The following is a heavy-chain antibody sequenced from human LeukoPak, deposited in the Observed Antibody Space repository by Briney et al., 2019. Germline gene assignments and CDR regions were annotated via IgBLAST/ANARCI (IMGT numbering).Heavy chain of an antibody. Sequence: GGSLRLSCEASGFTFSSYGMHWVRQAPGKGLEWVSYISSSGSTIYYADSVKGRFTISRDNAKNSLYLQMNSLRAEDTAVYYCARDSGYYYDSSGYYRGAFDIWGQGTMVTVSS. D-gene: IGHD3-22*01. CDR3: ARDSGYYYDSSGYYRGAFDI. J-gene: IGHJ3*02. CDR1: GFTFSSYG. CDR2: ISSSGSTI. V-gene: IGHV3-48*03.